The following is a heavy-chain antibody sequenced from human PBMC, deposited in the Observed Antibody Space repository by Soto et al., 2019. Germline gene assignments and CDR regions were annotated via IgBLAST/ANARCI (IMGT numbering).Heavy chain of an antibody. D-gene: IGHD6-19*01. CDR2: IYPGDSDT. J-gene: IGHJ5*01. CDR1: GYRFTNFW. CDR3: ARSVAGTEDWFDP. Sequence: RGESLKISCEGSGYRFTNFWIGWVRQMPGKGLEWMGSIYPGDSDTKYSPSFQGQVTISADKSITTAYLQWSSLKASDTAMYYCARSVAGTEDWFDPWGQGTLVTVSS. V-gene: IGHV5-51*01.